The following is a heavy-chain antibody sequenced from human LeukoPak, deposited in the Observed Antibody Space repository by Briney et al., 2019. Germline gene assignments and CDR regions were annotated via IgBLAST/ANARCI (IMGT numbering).Heavy chain of an antibody. J-gene: IGHJ3*02. D-gene: IGHD3-16*02. V-gene: IGHV3-15*01. CDR3: ATVIFVYSAFDI. Sequence: PGGSLRLSCSASGFPFANTWMTWVCQAPGKGLEWVGRIKSKHDGATTDYAAPVKGRFTISRDDSKNTLYLQMTSLNAEDSAVYFCATVIFVYSAFDIWGQGTVVTVSS. CDR2: IKSKHDGATT. CDR1: GFPFANTW.